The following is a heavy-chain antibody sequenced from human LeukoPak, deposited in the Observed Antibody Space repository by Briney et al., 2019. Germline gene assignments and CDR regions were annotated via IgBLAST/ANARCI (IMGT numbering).Heavy chain of an antibody. CDR2: ISYDGSNK. D-gene: IGHD5-18*01. J-gene: IGHJ4*02. Sequence: GRSLRLSCAASGLTFSSYAMHWVRQAPGKGLQWVAVISYDGSNKYYADSVKGRFTISRDNSKNTLYLQMNSLRAEDTAVYYCARDPGYSYGCDYWGQGTLVTVSS. V-gene: IGHV3-30*04. CDR3: ARDPGYSYGCDY. CDR1: GLTFSSYA.